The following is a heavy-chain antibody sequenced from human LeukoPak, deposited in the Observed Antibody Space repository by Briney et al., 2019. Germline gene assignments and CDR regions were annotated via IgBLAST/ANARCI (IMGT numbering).Heavy chain of an antibody. V-gene: IGHV3-23*01. D-gene: IGHD3-22*01. J-gene: IGHJ4*02. CDR3: SIMHPYYDGSGYWLH. CDR2: ISISGVST. Sequence: EWVXVISISGVSTSSAYSVNGRFTISSDNPSNTLYMQMHSLRPEDTALYYCSIMHPYYDGSGYWLHWGQGTLVTVSS.